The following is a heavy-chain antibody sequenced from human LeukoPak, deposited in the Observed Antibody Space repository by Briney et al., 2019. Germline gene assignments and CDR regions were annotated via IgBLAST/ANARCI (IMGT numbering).Heavy chain of an antibody. D-gene: IGHD5-18*01. CDR2: INTSDGTT. CDR3: TRASSQRYSYGYGAFDI. J-gene: IGHJ3*02. V-gene: IGHV1-46*01. CDR1: GYTFTNYY. Sequence: ASVKVSCKGSGYTFTNYYVHWVRQAPGQGLEWMGIINTSDGTTSNAQKFQGRVTMTRDTSTSTLYMELISLRSEDTAVYYCTRASSQRYSYGYGAFDIWGQGTMVTVSS.